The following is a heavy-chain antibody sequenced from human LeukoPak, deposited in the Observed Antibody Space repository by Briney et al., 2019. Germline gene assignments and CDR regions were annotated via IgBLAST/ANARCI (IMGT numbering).Heavy chain of an antibody. CDR1: GGTFSSNA. CDR3: ARSTGTTFYYYMDV. Sequence: SVKVSCKASGGTFSSNAISWVRQAPGQGLEWMGGINPFFGTANCAQKFQGRVTITADESTSTAHMELSSLRSEDTAVYYCARSTGTTFYYYMDVWGKGTTVTVSS. CDR2: INPFFGTA. D-gene: IGHD1-7*01. J-gene: IGHJ6*03. V-gene: IGHV1-69*13.